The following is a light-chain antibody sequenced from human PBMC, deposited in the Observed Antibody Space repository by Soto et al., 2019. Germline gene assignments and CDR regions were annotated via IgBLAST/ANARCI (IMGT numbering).Light chain of an antibody. Sequence: DIQMTQFPSSLSASVGDRVTITCQASQDISNYLNWYQQKPGKAPKLLIYDASNLETGVPSRFSGSGSGTDFTFTISSLQPEDIATYYCQQYDNLPGTFGQGTKVDIK. CDR3: QQYDNLPGT. J-gene: IGKJ1*01. V-gene: IGKV1-33*01. CDR1: QDISNY. CDR2: DAS.